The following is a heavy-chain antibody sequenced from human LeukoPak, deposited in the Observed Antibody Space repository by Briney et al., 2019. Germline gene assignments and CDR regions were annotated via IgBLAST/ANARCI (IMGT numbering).Heavy chain of an antibody. Sequence: GGSLRLSCAASGFTFSNAWMTWVRQAPGKGLEWVGLIKSNADGGTTEYAAPVKGRFTISRDDSRDTLYLQMNSLKTEDTAVYFCTTAPPAYPRPYLDYWGQGTLVTVSS. D-gene: IGHD1-14*01. V-gene: IGHV3-15*01. CDR3: TTAPPAYPRPYLDY. CDR2: IKSNADGGTT. CDR1: GFTFSNAW. J-gene: IGHJ4*02.